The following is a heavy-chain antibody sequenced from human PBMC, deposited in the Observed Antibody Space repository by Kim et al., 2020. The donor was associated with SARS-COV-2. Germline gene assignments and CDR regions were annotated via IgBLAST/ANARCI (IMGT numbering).Heavy chain of an antibody. CDR1: GFTFSTYG. V-gene: IGHV3-23*01. J-gene: IGHJ5*02. CDR3: AKTHWQWLGEGFGP. Sequence: GGSLRLSCAASGFTFSTYGMSWVRQAPGKGLEWVSAISGSGGSTYYADSVKGRFTISRDNSKNTLYLQMNSLRAEDTAVYYCAKTHWQWLGEGFGPWGQGALVAVSS. CDR2: ISGSGGST. D-gene: IGHD3-10*01.